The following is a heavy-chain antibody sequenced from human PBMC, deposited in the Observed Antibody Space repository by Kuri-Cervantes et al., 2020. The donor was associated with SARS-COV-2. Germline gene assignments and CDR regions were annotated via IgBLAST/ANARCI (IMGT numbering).Heavy chain of an antibody. CDR2: ISYDGSNK. Sequence: GGTLRLSCAASGFTFSSYAMHWVRQAPGKGLEWVAVISYDGSNKYYADSVKGRFTISRDKAKNTLYLQMNSLRPEDTAVYYCARDPHGMDVWGQGTMVTVSS. CDR3: ARDPHGMDV. CDR1: GFTFSSYA. V-gene: IGHV3-30-3*01. J-gene: IGHJ6*02.